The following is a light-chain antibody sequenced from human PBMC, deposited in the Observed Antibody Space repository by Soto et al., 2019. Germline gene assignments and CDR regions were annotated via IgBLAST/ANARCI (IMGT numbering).Light chain of an antibody. CDR3: SLYTSENAYV. J-gene: IGLJ1*01. V-gene: IGLV2-18*01. Sequence: QSALTQPPSVSGSPGQSVTISCTGTSTDFVSYNRVSWYQQPPGTASKLMIYEVSKRPSGVPDRFSGSKSGNTASLTISGLQAADEADYYCSLYTSENAYVFGTGTKLTVL. CDR1: STDFVSYNR. CDR2: EVS.